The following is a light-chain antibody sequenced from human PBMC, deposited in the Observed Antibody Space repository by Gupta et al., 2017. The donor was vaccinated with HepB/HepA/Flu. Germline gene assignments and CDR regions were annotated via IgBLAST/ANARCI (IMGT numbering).Light chain of an antibody. V-gene: IGLV3-1*01. CDR3: QAWDSMVV. CDR1: KLGEKY. Sequence: SYELIQSPSVSLSPGQTASINCSGEKLGEKYASWYQQKPGQSPLLVIYEDKKRPSGIPGRFSGSNSGNTATLTISGTQAMDEADYYCQAWDSMVVFGGGTKLTVL. J-gene: IGLJ2*01. CDR2: EDK.